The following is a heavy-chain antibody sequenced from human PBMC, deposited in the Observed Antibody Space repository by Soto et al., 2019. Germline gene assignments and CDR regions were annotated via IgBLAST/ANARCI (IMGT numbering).Heavy chain of an antibody. D-gene: IGHD3-16*01. Sequence: VGSLILSCAXSGFTFSSYAMSWVRQAPGKGLEWVSAISGSGGSTYYADSVKGRFTISRDNSKNTLYLQMNSLRAEDTAVYYCANGGIQYDPGDGMDVWGQGTTVTVSS. CDR2: ISGSGGST. CDR3: ANGGIQYDPGDGMDV. CDR1: GFTFSSYA. J-gene: IGHJ6*02. V-gene: IGHV3-23*01.